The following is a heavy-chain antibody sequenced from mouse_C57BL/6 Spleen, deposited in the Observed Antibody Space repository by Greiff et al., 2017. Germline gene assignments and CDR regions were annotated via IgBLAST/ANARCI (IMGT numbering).Heavy chain of an antibody. V-gene: IGHV1-69*01. CDR1: GYTFTSYW. CDR3: ARNGGYYFDY. J-gene: IGHJ2*01. D-gene: IGHD1-1*02. CDR2: LDPSDSYT. Sequence: QVQLQQPGAELVMPGASVKLSCKASGYTFTSYWMHWVKQRPGQGLEWIGELDPSDSYTNYNQKFKGKSTLTVDKSSSTAYMQLSSLTSEDSAVYYCARNGGYYFDYWGQGTTLTVSS.